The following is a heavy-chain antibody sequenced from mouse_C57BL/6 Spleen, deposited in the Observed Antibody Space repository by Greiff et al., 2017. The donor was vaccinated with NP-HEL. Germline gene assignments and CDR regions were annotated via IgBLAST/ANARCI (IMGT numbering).Heavy chain of an antibody. V-gene: IGHV3-1*01. CDR2: ISYSGST. Sequence: ESGPGMVKPSQSLSLTCTVTGYSITSGYDWHWIRHSPGNKLEWMGYISYSGSTNYNPSFKSRISITHDTSKNHFFLKLNSVTTEDTATYYCARESGYYRGFAYWGQGTLVTVSA. D-gene: IGHD2-3*01. J-gene: IGHJ3*01. CDR3: ARESGYYRGFAY. CDR1: GYSITSGYD.